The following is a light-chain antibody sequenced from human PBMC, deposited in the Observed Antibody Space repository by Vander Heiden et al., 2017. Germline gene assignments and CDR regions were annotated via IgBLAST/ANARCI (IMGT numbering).Light chain of an antibody. CDR1: SLRSYY. J-gene: IGLJ2*01. Sequence: VSVALGQTVRITCQGDSLRSYYASWYQQKPGQAPVLVIYGKNNRPSGIPDRFSGSSSGNTASLTITGAQAEDEADYYCNSRDSSGNHLGVFGGGTKLTVL. CDR2: GKN. CDR3: NSRDSSGNHLGV. V-gene: IGLV3-19*01.